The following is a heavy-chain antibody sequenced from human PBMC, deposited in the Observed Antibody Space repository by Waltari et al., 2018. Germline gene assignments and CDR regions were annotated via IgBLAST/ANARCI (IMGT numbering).Heavy chain of an antibody. J-gene: IGHJ3*01. CDR1: GFTFSDYY. Sequence: QVHLVEPGGGLVTPGGSLRLSCAASGFTFSDYYMNWISQAPGRGLEWVSYISITCTTIRYEDSVKGRFTISRDNAKNSLYLQMDSLRAEDAAVYYCAGLRDFWSGYALDVWGQGTVVTVS. V-gene: IGHV3-11*04. D-gene: IGHD3-3*01. CDR2: ISITCTTI. CDR3: AGLRDFWSGYALDV.